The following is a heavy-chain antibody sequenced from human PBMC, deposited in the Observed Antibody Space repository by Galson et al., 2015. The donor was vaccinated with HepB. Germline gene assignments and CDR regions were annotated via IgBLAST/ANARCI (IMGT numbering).Heavy chain of an antibody. CDR1: GFTFSSFA. D-gene: IGHD2-15*01. V-gene: IGHV3-23*01. CDR3: AKHPEKLLWDSFDY. J-gene: IGHJ4*02. CDR2: ISGSGGST. Sequence: SLRLSCAASGFTFSSFAMSWVRQAPGKGLEWVSAISGSGGSTYSADSVKGRFNISRDNSKNTLYLQMNSLRAEDTAVYYCAKHPEKLLWDSFDYWAQGTLVTVSS.